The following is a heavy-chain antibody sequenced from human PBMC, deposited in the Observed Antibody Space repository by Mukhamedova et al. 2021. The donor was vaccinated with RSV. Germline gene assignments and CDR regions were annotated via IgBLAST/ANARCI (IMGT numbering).Heavy chain of an antibody. CDR2: IPSSGI. Sequence: SIPSSGINAEYMGGRFTISRDNAKNSLYLQMNSLRAEDTAVYYCARATRTIVATRRGFDYWGQGTLVTVSS. J-gene: IGHJ4*02. CDR3: ARATRTIVATRRGFDY. D-gene: IGHD5-12*01. V-gene: IGHV3-69-1*01.